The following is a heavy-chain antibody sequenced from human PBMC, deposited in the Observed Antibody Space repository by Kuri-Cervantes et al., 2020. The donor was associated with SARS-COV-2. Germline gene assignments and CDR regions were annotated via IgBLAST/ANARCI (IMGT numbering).Heavy chain of an antibody. V-gene: IGHV4-61*05. CDR1: SGSISGSFNY. Sequence: GSLRLSCTVSSGSISGSFNYWGWIRQPPGKGLEWIEYIYHSGSTNYNPSLNSRVTTSIDTSKNQFALKLSTVTAADTAVYHCARGGTYYYDRSGFDWFDPWGQGTLITVSS. J-gene: IGHJ5*02. D-gene: IGHD3-22*01. CDR3: ARGGTYYYDRSGFDWFDP. CDR2: IYHSGST.